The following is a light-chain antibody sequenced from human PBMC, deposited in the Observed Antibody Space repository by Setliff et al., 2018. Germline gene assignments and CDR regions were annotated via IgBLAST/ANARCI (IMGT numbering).Light chain of an antibody. V-gene: IGLV1-40*01. CDR2: GNS. Sequence: QSVLTQPPSVSGAPGQRVTISCTGSSSNIGAGYDVHWYQQLPGAAPKLLIYGNSNRPSGISSRFSGSKSGNTASLTISGLQAEDEADYYCSSHTTSSTWVFGGGTKVTVL. CDR3: SSHTTSSTWV. CDR1: SSNIGAGYD. J-gene: IGLJ3*02.